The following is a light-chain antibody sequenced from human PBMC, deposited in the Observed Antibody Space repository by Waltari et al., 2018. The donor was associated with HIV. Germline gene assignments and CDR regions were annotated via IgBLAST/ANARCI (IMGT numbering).Light chain of an antibody. CDR2: GAS. V-gene: IGKV3-20*01. Sequence: SCRARQSVSSSYLAWYQQKPGQAPMLLIYGASSRATGIPDRFSGSGSVTDFTLTISRLEPEDFAVYYCQQYGSSPRTFGQGTKVDIK. CDR3: QQYGSSPRT. CDR1: QSVSSSY. J-gene: IGKJ1*01.